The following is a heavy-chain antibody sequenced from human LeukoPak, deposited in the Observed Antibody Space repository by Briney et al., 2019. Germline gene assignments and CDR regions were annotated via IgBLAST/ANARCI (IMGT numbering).Heavy chain of an antibody. CDR1: GGSISSYY. J-gene: IGHJ2*01. D-gene: IGHD3/OR15-3a*01. Sequence: PSETLSLTCTVSGGSISSYYWSWIRQPPGKGLEWIGYIYYSGSTNYNPSLKSRVTISVDTSKNQFSLKLSSVTAADTAVYYCAGLEDFYWCFDLWGRGTLVTVSS. CDR2: IYYSGST. V-gene: IGHV4-59*08. CDR3: AGLEDFYWCFDL.